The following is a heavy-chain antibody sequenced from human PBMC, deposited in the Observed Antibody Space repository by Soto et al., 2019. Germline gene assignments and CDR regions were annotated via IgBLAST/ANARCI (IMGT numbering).Heavy chain of an antibody. CDR3: VKDWSGSRCPCMDV. CDR1: GFTFSNYA. CDR2: IDGKGTT. Sequence: GSLRLSCAASGFTFSNYAMTWVRQAPGKGLEWISSIDGKGTTYYADSVKGRFTISRDNSRNSLYLQMNSLRAEDTALYYCVKDWSGSRCPCMDVWGQGTTVTVSS. V-gene: IGHV3-23*01. D-gene: IGHD3-3*01. J-gene: IGHJ6*02.